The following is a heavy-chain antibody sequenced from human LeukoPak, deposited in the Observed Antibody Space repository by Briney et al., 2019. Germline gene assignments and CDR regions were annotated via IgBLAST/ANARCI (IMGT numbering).Heavy chain of an antibody. D-gene: IGHD1-26*01. V-gene: IGHV3-23*01. CDR2: ISAGGDRT. CDR3: ARSTVGTSCCTAVDY. Sequence: GGSLRLSCAASGFTFSDYSMNWVRQAPGKGLEWVSGISAGGDRTYYADSVKGRFTISRDNSKNTLYLQMNSLRAEDTAEYYCARSTVGTSCCTAVDYWGQGTLVAVSS. J-gene: IGHJ4*02. CDR1: GFTFSDYS.